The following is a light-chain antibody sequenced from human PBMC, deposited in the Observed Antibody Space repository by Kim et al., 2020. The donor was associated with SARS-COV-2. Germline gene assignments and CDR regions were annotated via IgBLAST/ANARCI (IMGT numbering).Light chain of an antibody. CDR3: QQYSSYPIT. Sequence: ASTGDRVTIPCRASQDVSSYLAWYQQKPGKAPNLLIYAASTLRSGVPSRFSGSRSGTDFTLTISWLQSEDFATYYCQQYSSYPITFGQGTRLEIK. CDR2: AAS. J-gene: IGKJ5*01. V-gene: IGKV1-8*01. CDR1: QDVSSY.